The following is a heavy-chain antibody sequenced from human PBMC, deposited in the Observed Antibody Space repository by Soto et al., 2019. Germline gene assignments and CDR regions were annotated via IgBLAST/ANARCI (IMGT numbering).Heavy chain of an antibody. CDR3: AREREGEEPTVVIFDY. Sequence: QVQLVESGGGVVQPGRSLRLSCAASGFTFSSYAMHWVRQAPGKGLEWVAVISYDGSNEYYADSVKGRFTISRDNSKNTLYLQMNSLRAEDTAVYYCAREREGEEPTVVIFDYWGQGTLVTVSS. V-gene: IGHV3-30-3*01. D-gene: IGHD4-17*01. CDR1: GFTFSSYA. CDR2: ISYDGSNE. J-gene: IGHJ4*02.